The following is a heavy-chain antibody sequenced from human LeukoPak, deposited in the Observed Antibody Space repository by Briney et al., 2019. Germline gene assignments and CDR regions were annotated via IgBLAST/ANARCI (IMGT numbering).Heavy chain of an antibody. D-gene: IGHD3-3*02. J-gene: IGHJ4*02. CDR1: GFTFSSYG. CDR2: ISYDGSSK. Sequence: GGSLRLSCAASGFTFSSYGMPWVRQAPGKGLEWVAVISYDGSSKYYADSVKGRFTISRDNSKNTLYLQMNSLRAEDTAVYYCAKKGIYDYWGQGTLVTVSS. CDR3: AKKGIYDY. V-gene: IGHV3-30*18.